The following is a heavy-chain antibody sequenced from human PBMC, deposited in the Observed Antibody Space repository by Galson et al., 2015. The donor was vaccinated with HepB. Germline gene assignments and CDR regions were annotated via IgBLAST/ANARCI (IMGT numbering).Heavy chain of an antibody. CDR1: GYTFTSYH. CDR2: INPSGGST. V-gene: IGHV1-46*01. D-gene: IGHD2-2*01. J-gene: IGHJ6*03. CDR3: ARGYQLLGRSYYYYYMDV. Sequence: SVKVSCKASGYTFTSYHMHWVRQAPGQGLEWMGIINPSGGSTSYAQKFQGRVTMTRDTSTSTVYMELSSLRSEDTAVYYCARGYQLLGRSYYYYYMDVWGKGTTVTVSS.